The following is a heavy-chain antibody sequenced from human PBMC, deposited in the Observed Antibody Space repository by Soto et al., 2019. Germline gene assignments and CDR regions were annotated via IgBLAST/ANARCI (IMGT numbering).Heavy chain of an antibody. CDR3: AKGDWLYDNYDGMEV. V-gene: IGHV3-23*01. CDR1: GFTFSLYA. J-gene: IGHJ6*02. CDR2: ISGSGERT. Sequence: EEQLLESGGGLVQPGGSLRLSCTASGFTFSLYAMSWARHTPGKGLEWVASISGSGERTYYADSVKGRFTISKDTSQNSVFLQMNSLRAEDTAEYYCAKGDWLYDNYDGMEVWGQGTSVTVSS. D-gene: IGHD3-9*01.